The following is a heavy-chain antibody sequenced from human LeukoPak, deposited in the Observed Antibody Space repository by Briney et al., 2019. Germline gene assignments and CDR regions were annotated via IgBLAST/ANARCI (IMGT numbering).Heavy chain of an antibody. D-gene: IGHD3-22*01. CDR1: GGSISSYY. V-gene: IGHV4-59*08. Sequence: SETLSLTCTVSGGSISSYYWSWIRQPPGKGLEWIGSIYHSGSTYYNPSLKSRVTISVDTSKNQFSLKLSSVTAADTAVYYCARHGNEYYYDSSGWYWGQGTLVTVSS. J-gene: IGHJ4*02. CDR3: ARHGNEYYYDSSGWY. CDR2: IYHSGST.